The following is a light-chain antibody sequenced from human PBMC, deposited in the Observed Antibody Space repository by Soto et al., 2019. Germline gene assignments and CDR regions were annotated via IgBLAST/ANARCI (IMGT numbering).Light chain of an antibody. J-gene: IGKJ4*01. V-gene: IGKV3-15*01. CDR3: QQYNSWPLT. CDR2: GAS. Sequence: DIVMTQSPAFVSASLGERVTLSCRASRTIDTYLAWFQHRLGQPPRLLIFGASVRAPGVPPRFSGGGSGTEFTLTINSLRSEDFAVYFCQQYNSWPLTFGGGTKVEIK. CDR1: RTIDTY.